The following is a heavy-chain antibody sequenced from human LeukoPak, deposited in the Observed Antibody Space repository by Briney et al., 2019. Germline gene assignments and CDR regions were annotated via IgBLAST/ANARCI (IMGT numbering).Heavy chain of an antibody. V-gene: IGHV3-21*04. CDR2: ISSSSSYI. CDR1: GFTFSSYS. J-gene: IGHJ4*02. Sequence: GGSLRLSCAASGFTFSSYSMNWVRQALGKGLEWVSSISSSSSYIYYADSVKGRFTISRDNSKNTLYLQMNSLRAEDTAVYYCAKDYDYYDSSGYYLRYYDYWGQGTLVTVSS. CDR3: AKDYDYYDSSGYYLRYYDY. D-gene: IGHD3-22*01.